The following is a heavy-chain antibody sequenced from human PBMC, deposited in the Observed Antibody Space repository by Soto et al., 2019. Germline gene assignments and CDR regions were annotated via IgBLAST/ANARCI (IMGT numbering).Heavy chain of an antibody. D-gene: IGHD6-6*01. CDR1: GFTFSSYS. CDR2: ISSSSSTI. CDR3: ARWAARPGYYYYGMDV. V-gene: IGHV3-48*02. Sequence: EVQLVESGGGLVQPGGSLRLSCAASGFTFSSYSMNWVRQAPGKGLEWVSYISSSSSTIYYADSVKGRFTISRDNAKNSLYLQMNSLRDEDTAVYYCARWAARPGYYYYGMDVWGQGTTVTVSS. J-gene: IGHJ6*02.